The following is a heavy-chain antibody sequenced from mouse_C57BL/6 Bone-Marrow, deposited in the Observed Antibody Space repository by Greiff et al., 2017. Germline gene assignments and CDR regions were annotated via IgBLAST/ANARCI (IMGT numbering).Heavy chain of an antibody. J-gene: IGHJ3*01. D-gene: IGHD2-3*01. CDR1: GFTFSSYG. CDR2: ISSGGSYT. Sequence: EVKLVESGGDLVKPGGSLKLSCAASGFTFSSYGMSWVRQTPDKRLEWVATISSGGSYTYYPDSVKGRFTISRDNAKNTLYLQMSSLKSEDTAMYCCADCYPWFAYWGQGTLVTVSA. V-gene: IGHV5-6*02. CDR3: ADCYPWFAY.